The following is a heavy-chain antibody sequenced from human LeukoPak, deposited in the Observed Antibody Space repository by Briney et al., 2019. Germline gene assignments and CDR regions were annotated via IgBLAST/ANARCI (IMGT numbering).Heavy chain of an antibody. Sequence: GGSLRLSCAASGFTFSNAWMSWVRQAPGEGLEWVGRIKSKTDGGITDYAAPVKGRFTISRDNSKNTLYLQMNSLKTEDAAVYYCTTAVVEATDYYYYYGMDVWGQGTTVTVSS. CDR3: TTAVVEATDYYYYYGMDV. V-gene: IGHV3-15*01. CDR1: GFTFSNAW. D-gene: IGHD1-26*01. J-gene: IGHJ6*02. CDR2: IKSKTDGGIT.